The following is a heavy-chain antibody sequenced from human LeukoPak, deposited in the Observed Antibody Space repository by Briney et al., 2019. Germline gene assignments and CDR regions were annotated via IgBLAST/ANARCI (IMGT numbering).Heavy chain of an antibody. D-gene: IGHD3-22*01. J-gene: IGHJ4*02. CDR1: GYTFTGYY. CDR2: INPNSGGT. V-gene: IGHV1-2*02. Sequence: ASAKVSCKASGYTFTGYYMHWVRQAPGQGLEWVGWINPNSGGTNYAQKFQGRVTMTRDTSISTAYMDLSRLRSDDTAVYYCARVGYYDSSGLLDYWGQGTLVTVSS. CDR3: ARVGYYDSSGLLDY.